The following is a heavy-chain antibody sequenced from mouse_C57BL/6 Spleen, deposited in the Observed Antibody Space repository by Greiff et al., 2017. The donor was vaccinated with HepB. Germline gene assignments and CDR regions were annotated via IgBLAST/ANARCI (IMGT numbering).Heavy chain of an antibody. Sequence: QVQLQQPGAELVKPGASVKVSCKASGYTFTSYWMHWVKQRPGQGLEWIGRIHPSDSDTNYNQKFKGKATLTVDKSSSTAYMQLSSLTSEDSAVYYCAIGRSYEDWFAYWGQGTLVTVSA. CDR1: GYTFTSYW. J-gene: IGHJ3*01. CDR2: IHPSDSDT. V-gene: IGHV1-74*01. D-gene: IGHD1-1*01. CDR3: AIGRSYEDWFAY.